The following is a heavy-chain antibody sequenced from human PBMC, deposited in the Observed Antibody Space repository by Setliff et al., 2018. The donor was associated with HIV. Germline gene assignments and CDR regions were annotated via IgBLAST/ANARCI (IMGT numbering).Heavy chain of an antibody. CDR3: ATSPAGEILGSRPFYFDY. CDR1: GDSINSGNYY. J-gene: IGHJ4*02. D-gene: IGHD3-10*01. V-gene: IGHV4-31*03. CDR2: IYYSGST. Sequence: SETLSLTCTVSGDSINSGNYYWSWTRQHPGKGLGWIGYIYYSGSTYYSPSLKSRVTISEDTSKNQFSLKMRSVTAADTAVYYCATSPAGEILGSRPFYFDYWGQGTLVTVSS.